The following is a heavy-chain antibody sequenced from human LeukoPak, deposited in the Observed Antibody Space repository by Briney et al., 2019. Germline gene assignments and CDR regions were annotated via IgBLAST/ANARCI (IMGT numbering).Heavy chain of an antibody. D-gene: IGHD5-12*01. CDR1: GITFSSYG. CDR3: ARGPSGYHNN. CDR2: ISYDGSNK. Sequence: GGSLRLSCGASGITFSSYGMHGVRQAPGKGLGGGASISYDGSNKYYADSVKGRFTISRDNSKNTLYLQMNSLRAEDTAVYYCARGPSGYHNNGGQGTLVTVSS. V-gene: IGHV3-30*03. J-gene: IGHJ4*02.